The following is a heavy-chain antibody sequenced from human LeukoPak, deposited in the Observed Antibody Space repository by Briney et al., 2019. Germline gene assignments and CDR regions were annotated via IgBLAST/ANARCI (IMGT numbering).Heavy chain of an antibody. J-gene: IGHJ5*02. V-gene: IGHV3-30-3*01. CDR1: GFTFSSYA. CDR3: ARDPDIAVAGNWFDP. D-gene: IGHD6-19*01. CDR2: ISYDGSNK. Sequence: GGSLRLSCAASGFTFSSYAMHWVRQAPGKGLEWVAVISYDGSNKYYADSVKGRFTISRDDSKNTLYLQMNSLRAEDTAVYYCARDPDIAVAGNWFDPWGQGTLVTVSS.